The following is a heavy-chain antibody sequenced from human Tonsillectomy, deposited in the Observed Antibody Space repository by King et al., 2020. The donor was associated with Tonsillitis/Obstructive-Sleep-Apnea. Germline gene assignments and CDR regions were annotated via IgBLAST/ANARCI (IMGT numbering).Heavy chain of an antibody. CDR2: ISYDGSNK. J-gene: IGHJ6*02. Sequence: QLVQSGGGVVQPGRSLRLSCTASGFTFSSYGMHWVRQAPGKGLEWVAVISYDGSNKYYGDSVKGRFTISRDNSKNTLFLRMNSLRAEDTAVYYCATDLGDIVVVQAAIGYYVMDVWGQGTTVTVSS. D-gene: IGHD2-2*01. CDR1: GFTFSSYG. V-gene: IGHV3-30*03. CDR3: ATDLGDIVVVQAAIGYYVMDV.